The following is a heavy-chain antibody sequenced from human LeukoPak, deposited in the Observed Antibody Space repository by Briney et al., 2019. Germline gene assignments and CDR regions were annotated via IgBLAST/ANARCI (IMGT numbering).Heavy chain of an antibody. D-gene: IGHD4-17*01. CDR1: GFTFSSYE. Sequence: GGSLRLSCAASGFTFSSYEMNWVRQAPGKGLEWVSYISSSGSTIYYADSVKGRFTISRDNAKNSLYLQMNSLRAEDTAVYYCARGHDYGDLYFDYWGQGTLVTVSS. CDR2: ISSSGSTI. J-gene: IGHJ4*02. CDR3: ARGHDYGDLYFDY. V-gene: IGHV3-48*03.